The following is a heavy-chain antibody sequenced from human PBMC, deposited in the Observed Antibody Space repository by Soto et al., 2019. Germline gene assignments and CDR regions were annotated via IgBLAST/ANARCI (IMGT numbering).Heavy chain of an antibody. J-gene: IGHJ3*01. D-gene: IGHD2-15*01. Sequence: QLQLQESGPGLVKPAETLSLKCAVSGGSVSSGNYFWGWIRQPPGKGLEGMGNIYYNGDTYYSPSLRSRVTMSVDTPQNQFSLRLTSVTAADTAVYYCARRLIDIWHQGHAFDFWGQGTLVTVSS. CDR1: GGSVSSGNYF. CDR2: IYYNGDT. CDR3: ARRLIDIWHQGHAFDF. V-gene: IGHV4-39*01.